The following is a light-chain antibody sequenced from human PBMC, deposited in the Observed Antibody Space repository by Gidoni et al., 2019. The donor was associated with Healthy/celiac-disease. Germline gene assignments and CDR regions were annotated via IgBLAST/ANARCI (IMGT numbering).Light chain of an antibody. CDR2: DVS. J-gene: IGLJ2*01. CDR3: SSYTSSSTLL. CDR1: SSDVGGYNY. V-gene: IGLV2-14*03. Sequence: QSALTQPAPVSGSPGQSITISCTGTSSDVGGYNYGSWYQQHPGKAPKLMIYDVSNRPSGVSNRFSGSKSGHTASLTISGLQAEDEADYYCSSYTSSSTLLFGGGTKLTVL.